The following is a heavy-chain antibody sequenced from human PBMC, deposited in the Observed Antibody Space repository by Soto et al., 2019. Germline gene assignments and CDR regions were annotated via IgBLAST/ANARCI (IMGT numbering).Heavy chain of an antibody. CDR1: GSTFDDYT. J-gene: IGHJ4*02. Sequence: GGSLRLSCAASGSTFDDYTMHWVRQAPGKGLEWVSLISWDGGSTYYADSVKGRFTISRDNSKNSLYLQMNSLRTEDTALYYCAKGHCSSTSCYPPYYFDYWGQGTLVTVSS. V-gene: IGHV3-43*01. CDR3: AKGHCSSTSCYPPYYFDY. CDR2: ISWDGGST. D-gene: IGHD2-2*01.